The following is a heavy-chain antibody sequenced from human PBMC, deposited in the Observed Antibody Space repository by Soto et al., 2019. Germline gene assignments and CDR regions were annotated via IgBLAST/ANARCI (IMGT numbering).Heavy chain of an antibody. J-gene: IGHJ6*02. CDR2: ISYDGSNK. CDR3: ARDWGVGVSTVTFYYYYYGMDV. Sequence: GGSLRLSCAASGFTFSSYAMHWVRQAPGKGLEWVAVISYDGSNKYYADSVKGRFTISRDNSKNTLYLQMNSLRAEDTAVYYCARDWGVGVSTVTFYYYYYGMDVWGQGTTVTVSS. V-gene: IGHV3-30-3*01. CDR1: GFTFSSYA. D-gene: IGHD4-17*01.